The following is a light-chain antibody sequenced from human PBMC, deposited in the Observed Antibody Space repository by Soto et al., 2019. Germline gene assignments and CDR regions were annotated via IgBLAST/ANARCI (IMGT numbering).Light chain of an antibody. Sequence: EFVLTQIPGTLSLSAGERATLSCRASQTVRNNYLAWYQQKPGQAPRLLIYDASSRATGIPDRFSGGGSGTDFTLTISRLVPEDFAVYYCQQFSSYPLTFGGGTKVDIK. CDR1: QTVRNNY. J-gene: IGKJ4*01. V-gene: IGKV3-20*01. CDR3: QQFSSYPLT. CDR2: DAS.